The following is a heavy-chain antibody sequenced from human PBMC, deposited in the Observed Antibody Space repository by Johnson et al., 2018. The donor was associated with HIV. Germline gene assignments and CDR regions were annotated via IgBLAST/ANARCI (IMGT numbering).Heavy chain of an antibody. CDR1: GFTFSSYW. J-gene: IGHJ3*02. D-gene: IGHD6-19*01. Sequence: VQLVESGGGLVQPGGSLRLSCAASGFTFSSYWMSWVRQAPGKGLEWVANIKQDGSEKYYVDSVKGRFTISRDNSKNTLYLQMNSLRAEDTAVYSCAKDRAAVAGPGGGAFDIWGQGTMVTVSS. V-gene: IGHV3-7*01. CDR3: AKDRAAVAGPGGGAFDI. CDR2: IKQDGSEK.